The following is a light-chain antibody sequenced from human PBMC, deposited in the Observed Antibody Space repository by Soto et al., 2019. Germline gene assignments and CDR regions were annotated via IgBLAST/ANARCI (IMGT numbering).Light chain of an antibody. V-gene: IGKV1-5*03. CDR2: KAS. CDR1: QTISTM. CDR3: QQYNDYPLT. Sequence: IQMTQSPSTLSASVGDRITIICRASQTISTMLAWYQQKPGKAPKFLIYKASILASGVPSTFSGSGSGTEFTLTISSLQPDDFAIYYCQQYNDYPLTFGGGSKVDIK. J-gene: IGKJ4*01.